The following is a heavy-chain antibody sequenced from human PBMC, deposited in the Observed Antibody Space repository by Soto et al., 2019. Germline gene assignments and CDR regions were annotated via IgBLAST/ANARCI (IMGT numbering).Heavy chain of an antibody. CDR1: GGSLIDDY. CDR3: ARGNDWKSSTFDL. CDR2: VYYSGST. J-gene: IGHJ3*01. Sequence: QVQLQESGPGLVKPLETVSLTCTVSGGSLIDDYWNWIRQPPGKGLEWIGYVYYSGSTKYNPSLMSRVTISVDRSKNQFSLKLSSVIAADTAVYYCARGNDWKSSTFDLWGHGTMVSVSS. V-gene: IGHV4-59*01. D-gene: IGHD2-21*01.